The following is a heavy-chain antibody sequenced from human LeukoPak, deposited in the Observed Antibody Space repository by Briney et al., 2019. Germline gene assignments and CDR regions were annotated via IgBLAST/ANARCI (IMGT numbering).Heavy chain of an antibody. D-gene: IGHD1-26*01. CDR3: ANSGSKREGYYYMDV. J-gene: IGHJ6*03. Sequence: GGSLRLSCAASGFTFSSYGMHWVRQAPGKGLEWVAFIRYDGSNKYYADSVKGRSTISRDNSKNTLYLQMNSLRAEDTAVYYCANSGSKREGYYYMDVWGKGTTVTVSS. CDR2: IRYDGSNK. CDR1: GFTFSSYG. V-gene: IGHV3-30*02.